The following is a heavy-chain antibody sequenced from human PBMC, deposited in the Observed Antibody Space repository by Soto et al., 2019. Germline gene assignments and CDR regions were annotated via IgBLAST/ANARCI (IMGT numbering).Heavy chain of an antibody. CDR3: ARGARATQGFFDY. CDR2: IYHSGST. Sequence: PSETLSLTCAVSGGSISSGGYSWSWIRQPPGKGLEWIGYIYHSGSTYYNPPLKSRVTISVDRSKNQFSLKLSSVTAADTAVYYCARGARATQGFFDYWGQGTLVTVSS. J-gene: IGHJ4*02. D-gene: IGHD3-16*01. CDR1: GGSISSGGYS. V-gene: IGHV4-30-2*01.